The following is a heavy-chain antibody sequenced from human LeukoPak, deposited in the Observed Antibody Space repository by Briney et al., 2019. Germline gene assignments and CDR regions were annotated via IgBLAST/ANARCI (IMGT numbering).Heavy chain of an antibody. Sequence: ASAKVSCKASGGTFSSYAISWVRQAPGQGLEWMGGIIPIFGTANYAQKFQGRVTITADESTSTAYMELSSLRSEDTAVYYCARDIGSSTAFDIWGQGTMVTVSS. CDR2: IIPIFGTA. CDR3: ARDIGSSTAFDI. V-gene: IGHV1-69*13. J-gene: IGHJ3*02. D-gene: IGHD5/OR15-5a*01. CDR1: GGTFSSYA.